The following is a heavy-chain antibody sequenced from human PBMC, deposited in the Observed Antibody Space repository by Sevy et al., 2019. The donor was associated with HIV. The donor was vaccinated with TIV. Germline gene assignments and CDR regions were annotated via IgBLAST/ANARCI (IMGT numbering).Heavy chain of an antibody. CDR1: GFTFSSYA. CDR3: ARDNLHYDSSGFSAGFDY. Sequence: GGSLRLSCAASGFTFSSYAMHWVRQAPGKGLEWVAVISYDGSNKYYGDSVKGRFTISRDNSKNTLYLQMNSLRAEDTAVYYCARDNLHYDSSGFSAGFDYWGQGTLVTVSS. D-gene: IGHD3-22*01. J-gene: IGHJ4*02. CDR2: ISYDGSNK. V-gene: IGHV3-30-3*01.